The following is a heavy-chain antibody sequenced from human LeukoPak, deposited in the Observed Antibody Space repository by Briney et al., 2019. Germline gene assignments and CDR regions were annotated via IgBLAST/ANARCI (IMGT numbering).Heavy chain of an antibody. V-gene: IGHV1-18*01. J-gene: IGHJ4*02. CDR1: GYTFTSYG. D-gene: IGHD6-13*01. CDR3: ARAAKAVYLGIAAAGPHFDY. CDR2: ISAYNGNT. Sequence: ASVKVSCKASGYTFTSYGISWVRQAPGQGLEWMGWISAYNGNTNYAQKLQGRVTMTTDTSTSTAYMELRSLRSDDTAVYYCARAAKAVYLGIAAAGPHFDYWGQGTLVTVSS.